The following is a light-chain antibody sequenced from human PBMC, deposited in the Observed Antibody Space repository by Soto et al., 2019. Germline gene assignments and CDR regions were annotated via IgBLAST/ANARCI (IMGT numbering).Light chain of an antibody. CDR2: GTT. CDR1: SSNIGAPYD. J-gene: IGLJ1*01. Sequence: QSVLTQPPSVSGAPGQGVTISCAGSSSNIGAPYDVHWYQHLPGTAPKLLLYGTTNRPSGVPDRFSGSKSGTSASLAIAGLQAEDEADYYCQSYDGLLSCSYVFGIGPKVTVL. CDR3: QSYDGLLSCSYV. V-gene: IGLV1-40*01.